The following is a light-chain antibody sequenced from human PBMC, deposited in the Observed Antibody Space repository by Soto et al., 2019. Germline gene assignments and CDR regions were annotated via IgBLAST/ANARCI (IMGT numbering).Light chain of an antibody. Sequence: DIQMTQSPSSLSASVGDRVTISCRASQHINFFLNWYQQKPGQAPNILIFAASTLQTGVPSRFRGRASGTDFTLTIDNVQTEDSGTYYCQQSFTAPRYTFGQGTQLEIK. CDR1: QHINFF. CDR3: QQSFTAPRYT. V-gene: IGKV1-39*01. J-gene: IGKJ2*01. CDR2: AAS.